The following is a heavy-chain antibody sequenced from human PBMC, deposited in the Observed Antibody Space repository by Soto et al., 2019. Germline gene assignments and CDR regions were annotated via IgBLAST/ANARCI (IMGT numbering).Heavy chain of an antibody. Sequence: ASVKVSCKASGVTFSSYAISWVRQAPGQGLEWMGGIIPIFGTANYAQKFQGRVTITADESTSTAYMELSSLRSEDTAVYYCARAVDAYNYFYYWGQGTLVTVSS. CDR2: IIPIFGTA. V-gene: IGHV1-69*13. J-gene: IGHJ4*02. CDR1: GVTFSSYA. D-gene: IGHD1-1*01. CDR3: ARAVDAYNYFYY.